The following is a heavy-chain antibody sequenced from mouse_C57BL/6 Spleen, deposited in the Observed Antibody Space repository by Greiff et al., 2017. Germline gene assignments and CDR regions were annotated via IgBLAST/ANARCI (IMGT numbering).Heavy chain of an antibody. Sequence: DVMLVESGEGLVKPGGSLTLSCAASGFSFSSYAMSWVRQTPEKRLEWVAYISSGGDYVYYADTVKGRFTICKDNARNTLYLQMISLKSEDTAMYYCTREDYDGLYAMDDWGQGTSVTVSS. CDR3: TREDYDGLYAMDD. V-gene: IGHV5-9-1*02. D-gene: IGHD2-4*01. CDR2: ISSGGDYV. CDR1: GFSFSSYA. J-gene: IGHJ4*01.